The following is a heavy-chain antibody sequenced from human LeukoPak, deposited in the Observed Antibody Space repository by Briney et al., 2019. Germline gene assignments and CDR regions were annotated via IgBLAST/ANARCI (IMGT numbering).Heavy chain of an antibody. D-gene: IGHD6-13*01. CDR1: GYTFTSYA. J-gene: IGHJ3*02. Sequence: ASVKVSCKASGYTFTSYAMHWVRQAPGQRLEWMGWINAGNGNTKYSQKFQGRVTITRDTSASTAYMELSSLRSEDTAVYYCARLGRISSSWSRSGAFDIWGQGTMVTVSS. V-gene: IGHV1-3*01. CDR3: ARLGRISSSWSRSGAFDI. CDR2: INAGNGNT.